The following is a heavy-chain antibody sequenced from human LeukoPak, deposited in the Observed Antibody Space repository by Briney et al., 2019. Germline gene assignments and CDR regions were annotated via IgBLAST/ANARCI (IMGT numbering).Heavy chain of an antibody. CDR3: AKDRGAFREIDLCFDS. CDR2: ISSGSVYT. Sequence: GGSLRLSCAAPGFTFSSYSMNWVRQVPGKGLEWVSSISSGSVYTFYADSVKGRFTISRDNDKNSLYLQMNSLRAEDTAVYYCAKDRGAFREIDLCFDSWGQGTLVTVSS. V-gene: IGHV3-21*01. J-gene: IGHJ4*02. D-gene: IGHD3-10*01. CDR1: GFTFSSYS.